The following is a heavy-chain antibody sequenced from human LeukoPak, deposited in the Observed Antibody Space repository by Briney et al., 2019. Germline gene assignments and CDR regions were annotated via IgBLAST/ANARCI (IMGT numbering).Heavy chain of an antibody. CDR2: IYYSGST. D-gene: IGHD6-19*01. J-gene: IGHJ4*02. CDR3: ARGSGWSTDFDY. Sequence: SETLSLTCTVSGGSINSYYWSWIRQPPGKGLEWIGYIYYSGSTNYNPSLKSRVTMSVDTSKNQFSLKLSSVTAADTAVYYCARGSGWSTDFDYWGQGTLVTVSP. V-gene: IGHV4-59*01. CDR1: GGSINSYY.